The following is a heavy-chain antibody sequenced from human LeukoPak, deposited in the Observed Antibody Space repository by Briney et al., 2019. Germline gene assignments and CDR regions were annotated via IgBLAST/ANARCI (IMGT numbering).Heavy chain of an antibody. CDR3: ARDNRSPEY. J-gene: IGHJ4*02. Sequence: VGALRVSRVASGFTFTRYYMTWVRQAPRRGLEGVANIKQAGSDKKYLASVKGRFPISRDNAKNSVHLQMNSLTGDDTAVYDCARDNRSPEYWGERTLVTVSS. D-gene: IGHD3-10*01. V-gene: IGHV3-7*03. CDR2: IKQAGSDK. CDR1: GFTFTRYY.